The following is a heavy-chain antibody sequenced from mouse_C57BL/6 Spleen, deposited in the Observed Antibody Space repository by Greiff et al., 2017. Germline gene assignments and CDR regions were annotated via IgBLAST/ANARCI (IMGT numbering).Heavy chain of an antibody. V-gene: IGHV3-6*01. D-gene: IGHD1-1*01. J-gene: IGHJ2*01. CDR2: ISYDGSN. CDR3: ARDYYGSSYGY. Sequence: EVHLVESGPGLVKPSQSLSLTCSVTGYSITSGYYWNWIRQFPGNKLEWMGYISYDGSNNYYPSLKNRISITRDASKNQFFLKLNSVTTEDTATYYCARDYYGSSYGYWGQGTTLTVSS. CDR1: GYSITSGYY.